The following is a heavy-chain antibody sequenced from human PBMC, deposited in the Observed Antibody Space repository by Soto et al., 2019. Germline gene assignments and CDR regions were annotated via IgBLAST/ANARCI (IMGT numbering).Heavy chain of an antibody. Sequence: PGESLKISCKGSGYSFTYYWVGWVRQMPGKGLEWMGIIYPSDSDTRYSPSSQGQVTSSADKSINTAYLQWSSLKASDTAMYYCAKLRRGSSITGDRYDMDVWGQGTTVTVSS. CDR2: IYPSDSDT. CDR3: AKLRRGSSITGDRYDMDV. V-gene: IGHV5-51*01. CDR1: GYSFTYYW. D-gene: IGHD2-2*01. J-gene: IGHJ6*02.